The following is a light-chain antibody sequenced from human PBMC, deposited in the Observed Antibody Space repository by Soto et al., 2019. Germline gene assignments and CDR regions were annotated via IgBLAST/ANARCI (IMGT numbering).Light chain of an antibody. V-gene: IGKV1-33*01. Sequence: QMTQSPSSLSASVGDRVTITCQASQDISTSLNWYQHKPGKAPNLLIYDSSNLETGVPSRFSGSGSGTDFTLTISRLHPEAIATYYCQHYDNLPPRLSFGGGTQVEI. J-gene: IGKJ4*01. CDR3: QHYDNLPPRLS. CDR1: QDISTS. CDR2: DSS.